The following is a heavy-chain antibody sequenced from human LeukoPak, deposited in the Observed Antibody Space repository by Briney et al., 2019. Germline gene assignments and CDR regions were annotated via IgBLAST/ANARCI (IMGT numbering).Heavy chain of an antibody. J-gene: IGHJ4*02. CDR1: SGSITGHY. CDR3: ARVGRAYCGGDCHYYFDY. D-gene: IGHD2-21*02. Sequence: SETLSLTCTVSSGSITGHYWSWIRQPPGKGLKWLGYIYYTGSTNYNPSLKSRVNISADKSKNQFSLKLSSVTAADTAVYYCARVGRAYCGGDCHYYFDYWGQGTLVTVSS. V-gene: IGHV4-59*11. CDR2: IYYTGST.